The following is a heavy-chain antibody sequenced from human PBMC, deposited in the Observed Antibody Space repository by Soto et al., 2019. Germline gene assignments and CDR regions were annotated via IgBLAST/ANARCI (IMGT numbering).Heavy chain of an antibody. D-gene: IGHD2-2*03. CDR2: ISYDGDST. Sequence: QVQLVQSGGGVVQPGRSLRLSCVASGFIFSDYAMHWVRQAPGKGLEWVAAISYDGDSTYYGDSVKGRFTISRDHSKNTLILQMNSLRAEDTAVYFCARVWIERFTNDAFDIWGRGTMVTVSS. J-gene: IGHJ3*02. V-gene: IGHV3-30*03. CDR3: ARVWIERFTNDAFDI. CDR1: GFIFSDYA.